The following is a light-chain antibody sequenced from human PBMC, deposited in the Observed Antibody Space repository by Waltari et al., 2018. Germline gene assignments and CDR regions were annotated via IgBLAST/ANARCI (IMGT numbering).Light chain of an antibody. Sequence: DIVLTQSPATLSVSPGGRATLSCRASQSIDYYLNWYQVRPGQAPRLLIYDTSNRATGIPDRFSCSGSGTDFTLSISNVEPEDFAIYYCHQRSNWGPFGPGT. V-gene: IGKV3-11*01. CDR3: HQRSNWGP. J-gene: IGKJ3*01. CDR2: DTS. CDR1: QSIDYY.